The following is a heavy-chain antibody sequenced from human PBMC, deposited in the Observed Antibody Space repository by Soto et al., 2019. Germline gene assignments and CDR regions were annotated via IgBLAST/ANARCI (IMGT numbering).Heavy chain of an antibody. J-gene: IGHJ4*02. CDR1: GFTFSSYA. CDR3: ASIQLYYYGSGSQNFDY. D-gene: IGHD3-10*01. CDR2: ISYDGSNK. V-gene: IGHV3-30-3*01. Sequence: GGSLRLSCAASGFTFSSYAMHWVRQAPGKGLEWVAVISYDGSNKYYADSVKGRFTISRDNSKNTLYLQMNSLRAEDTAVYYCASIQLYYYGSGSQNFDYWGQGTLVTVSS.